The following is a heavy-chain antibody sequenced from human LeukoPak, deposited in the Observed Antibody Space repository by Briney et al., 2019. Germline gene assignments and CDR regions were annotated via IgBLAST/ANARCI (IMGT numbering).Heavy chain of an antibody. Sequence: PSETLSLTCAVYGGSFSGYYWSWIRQPPGKGLEWIGEINHSGSTNYNPSLKGRVTISVDTSKNQFSLKLSSVTAADTAVYYCARGRDTVTYYFDYWGQGTLVTVSS. CDR3: ARGRDTVTYYFDY. V-gene: IGHV4-34*01. CDR1: GGSFSGYY. J-gene: IGHJ4*02. D-gene: IGHD4-17*01. CDR2: INHSGST.